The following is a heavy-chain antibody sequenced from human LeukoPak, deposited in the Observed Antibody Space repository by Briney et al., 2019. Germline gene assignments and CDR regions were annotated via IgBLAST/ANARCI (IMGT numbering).Heavy chain of an antibody. V-gene: IGHV3-49*03. CDR2: IRSKAYGGTT. CDR3: GRDYFDY. J-gene: IGHJ4*02. CDR1: GFTFGDYV. Sequence: GGSLRLSCTTSGFTFGDYVMSWFRQAPGKGLEWVGFIRSKAYGGTTEYAASVKGRFTISRDNSKNTLYLQMNSLRAEDTAVYYCGRDYFDYWGQGTLVTVSS. D-gene: IGHD3-10*01.